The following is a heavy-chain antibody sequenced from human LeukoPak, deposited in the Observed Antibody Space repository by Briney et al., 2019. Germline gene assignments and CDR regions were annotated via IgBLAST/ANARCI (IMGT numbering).Heavy chain of an antibody. V-gene: IGHV4-31*03. CDR1: GGSISSGGYY. Sequence: PSQTLSLTCTVSGGSISSGGYYWSWIRQHPGKGLEWLGYIYYSGSTYYNPSLKSRVTISVDTSKNQFSLKLSSVTAADTAVYYCARVASRNIVVVPAAYAFDIWGQGTMVTVSS. J-gene: IGHJ3*02. D-gene: IGHD2-2*01. CDR2: IYYSGST. CDR3: ARVASRNIVVVPAAYAFDI.